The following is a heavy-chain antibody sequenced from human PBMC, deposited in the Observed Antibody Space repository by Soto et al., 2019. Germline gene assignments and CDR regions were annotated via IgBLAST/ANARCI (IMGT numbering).Heavy chain of an antibody. CDR3: ARESEDLTSNFDY. V-gene: IGHV3-21*06. CDR1: GFTFTRYS. Sequence: PGGSLRLSXAACGFTFTRYSMNWVRQAPGKGLEWVSSISSTTNYIYYGDSMKGRFTISRDNAKNSLYLEMNSLRAEDTAVYYCARESEDLTSNFDYWGQGTLVTVSS. CDR2: ISSTTNYI. J-gene: IGHJ4*02.